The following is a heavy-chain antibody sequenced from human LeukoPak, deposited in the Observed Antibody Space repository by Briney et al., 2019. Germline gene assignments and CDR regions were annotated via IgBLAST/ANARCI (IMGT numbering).Heavy chain of an antibody. V-gene: IGHV1-18*01. D-gene: IGHD3-10*01. J-gene: IGHJ4*02. CDR2: ISAYNGNT. CDR1: GYTFTSYG. Sequence: GASVKVSCKASGYTFTSYGISWVRQAPGQGLEWMGWISAYNGNTNYAQKLQGRVTMTTDTSTSTAYMELRSLRSDDTAVYYCARDRVDVWFGELGETIEIFDYWGQGTLVTVSS. CDR3: ARDRVDVWFGELGETIEIFDY.